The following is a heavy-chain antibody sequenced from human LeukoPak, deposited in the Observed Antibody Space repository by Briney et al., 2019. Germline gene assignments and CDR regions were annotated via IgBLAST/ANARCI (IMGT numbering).Heavy chain of an antibody. CDR1: GFTFSRYG. V-gene: IGHV3-33*01. J-gene: IGHJ4*02. Sequence: GGSLRLSCAASGFTFSRYGMHWVRQAPGKGLEWVAVIWYDGSNKYYADSVKGRFTISRDNSKNTLYLQMNSLRAEDTAVYYCARDIGIAVAGADYWGQGTLVTVSS. CDR3: ARDIGIAVAGADY. D-gene: IGHD6-19*01. CDR2: IWYDGSNK.